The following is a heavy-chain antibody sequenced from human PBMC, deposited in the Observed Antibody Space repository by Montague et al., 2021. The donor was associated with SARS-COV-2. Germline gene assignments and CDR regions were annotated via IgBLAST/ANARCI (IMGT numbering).Heavy chain of an antibody. CDR3: ARRPSDTYYYNGMDV. J-gene: IGHJ6*02. Sequence: PALVKPTQTLTLTRTFSGFSLSTSGMCMTWIRQPPGKALEWLARIDSDGDKYYNTSLKSRLTISKDTSKNLVVLTMTNMDPVDTATYYCARRPSDTYYYNGMDVWGRGTTVTVSS. CDR1: GFSLSTSGMC. CDR2: IDSDGDK. V-gene: IGHV2-70*11.